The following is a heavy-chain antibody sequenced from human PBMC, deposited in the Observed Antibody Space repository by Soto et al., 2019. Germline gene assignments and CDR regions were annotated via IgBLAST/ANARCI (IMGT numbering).Heavy chain of an antibody. D-gene: IGHD5-12*01. CDR1: GFIFSREP. CDR2: ISSSSNYI. Sequence: PWGALRLSCEAPGFIFSREPMNWVRHVPGQGLKWVSSISSSSNYIYYKDSVRGRFTISRDNAKNSLFLQMNSLRAEDTALYYCARDDGYTAYDSLDSCGQGALVTVSA. V-gene: IGHV3-21*01. CDR3: ARDDGYTAYDSLDS. J-gene: IGHJ4*02.